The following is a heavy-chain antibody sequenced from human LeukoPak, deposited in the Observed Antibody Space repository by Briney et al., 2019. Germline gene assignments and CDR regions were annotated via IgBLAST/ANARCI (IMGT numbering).Heavy chain of an antibody. CDR3: ARETGYSSSWLYYFDY. Sequence: GGSLRLSCAASGFTFSSYWMSWVRQAPGKGLEWVANIKQDGSEKYYVDSVKGRFTISRDNAKNSLYLQMNSLRAKDTAVYYCARETGYSSSWLYYFDYWGQGTLVTVSS. J-gene: IGHJ4*02. CDR1: GFTFSSYW. V-gene: IGHV3-7*01. D-gene: IGHD6-13*01. CDR2: IKQDGSEK.